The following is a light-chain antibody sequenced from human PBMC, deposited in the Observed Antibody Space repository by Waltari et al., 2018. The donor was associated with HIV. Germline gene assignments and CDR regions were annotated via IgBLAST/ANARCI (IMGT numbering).Light chain of an antibody. CDR3: QQSDSFPYT. Sequence: DIQMTQSPSPLSASVGDTVVISCRASQSITYFLTWYQLKPGKAPALLISGASSLQSGVPSRFVGSGSGTDFTLTIKNLQPGDFATYCCQQSDSFPYTFGPGTKLDI. J-gene: IGKJ2*01. CDR2: GAS. V-gene: IGKV1-39*01. CDR1: QSITYF.